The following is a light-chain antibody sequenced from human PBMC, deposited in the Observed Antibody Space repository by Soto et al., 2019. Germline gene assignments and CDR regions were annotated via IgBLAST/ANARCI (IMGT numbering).Light chain of an antibody. CDR2: ATS. V-gene: IGKV1-6*01. Sequence: AIQMTQSPSSLSASVGDRVTIICRASQGIRNDLGWYQQRPGKAPKLLIYATSNLQSGVPSRFXXXXXXXXXXLTISSLQPEDFATYYCLQDYSYPRTFGQGTKVEIK. CDR3: LQDYSYPRT. J-gene: IGKJ1*01. CDR1: QGIRND.